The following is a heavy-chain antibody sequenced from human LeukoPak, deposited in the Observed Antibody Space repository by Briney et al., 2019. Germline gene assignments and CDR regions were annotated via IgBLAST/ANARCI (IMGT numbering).Heavy chain of an antibody. V-gene: IGHV1-24*01. D-gene: IGHD3-9*01. J-gene: IGHJ6*02. CDR3: ATVRVDLNYYYYGMDV. CDR2: FDPEDGET. CDR1: GYTLTELS. Sequence: ASVKVSCKVSGYTLTELSMHWVRQAPGKGLEWMGGFDPEDGETIYAQRFQGRVTMTEDTSTDTAYMELSSLRSEDTAVYYCATVRVDLNYYYYGMDVWGQGTTVTVSS.